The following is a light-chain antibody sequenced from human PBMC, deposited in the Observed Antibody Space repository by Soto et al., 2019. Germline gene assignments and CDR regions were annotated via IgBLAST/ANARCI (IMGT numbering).Light chain of an antibody. CDR2: GTS. CDR1: QTISSDY. J-gene: IGKJ1*01. V-gene: IGKV3-20*01. Sequence: EIVLTQSPGTLSVSPGERATLSCRASQTISSDYLAWYQQKPGQAPCLLIYGTSSRATGIPDRFSGSGSGTDFTLTISRLEHEDSAIYYCQQYVGWTFGQGTKVEIK. CDR3: QQYVGWT.